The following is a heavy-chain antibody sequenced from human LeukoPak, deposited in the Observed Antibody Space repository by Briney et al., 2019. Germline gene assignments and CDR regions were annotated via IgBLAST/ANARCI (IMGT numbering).Heavy chain of an antibody. CDR1: GGSISSSSYY. D-gene: IGHD3-9*01. V-gene: IGHV4-39*01. Sequence: SETLSLTCTVSGGSISSSSYYWGWIRQPPGKGLEWIGSIYYSGSTYYNPSLKSRVTISVDTSKNQFSLKLTSVTAAGTAVYYWAIVKAGYFAVYYYSTIAVWGQGTTITVSS. J-gene: IGHJ6*02. CDR3: AIVKAGYFAVYYYSTIAV. CDR2: IYYSGST.